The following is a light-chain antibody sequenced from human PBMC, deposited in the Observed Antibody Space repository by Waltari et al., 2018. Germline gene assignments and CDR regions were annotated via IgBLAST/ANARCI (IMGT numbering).Light chain of an antibody. CDR2: NTN. J-gene: IGLJ3*02. Sequence: QTVVTQEPSFSVSPGGTVTLTCGLSSGSVSTSYYPSWYQQTPGQPPRTLIYNTNTRSSGVPDRFSGSILGNKAALTITGAQADDESDYYCVLYMTSGISVFGGGTKLTVL. CDR1: SGSVSTSYY. CDR3: VLYMTSGISV. V-gene: IGLV8-61*01.